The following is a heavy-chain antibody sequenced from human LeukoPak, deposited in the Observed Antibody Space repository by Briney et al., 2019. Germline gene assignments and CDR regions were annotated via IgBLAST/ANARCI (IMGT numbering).Heavy chain of an antibody. CDR2: ISGSGGST. CDR1: GFTFSSYA. CDR3: AKDRWYDILTGYPRYYFDY. J-gene: IGHJ4*02. D-gene: IGHD3-9*01. V-gene: IGHV3-23*01. Sequence: GGSLRLSCAASGFTFSSYAMSWVRQAPGKGLEWVSAISGSGGSTYYADSVKGRFTISRDNSKNTLYLQMNSLRAEDTAVYYCAKDRWYDILTGYPRYYFDYWGQGTLVTVSS.